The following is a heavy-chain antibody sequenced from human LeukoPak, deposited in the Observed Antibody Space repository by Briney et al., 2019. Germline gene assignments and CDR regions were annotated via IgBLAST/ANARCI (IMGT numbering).Heavy chain of an antibody. Sequence: SETLSLTCTVSGGSISSYYWSWIRQPPGKGLEWFGYIYYSGSTNYNPSLKSRVTISVDTSKNQFSLKLSSATAADTAVYYCARVAGGKYYYYMDVWGKGTTVTVSS. D-gene: IGHD3-16*01. J-gene: IGHJ6*03. V-gene: IGHV4-59*01. CDR2: IYYSGST. CDR1: GGSISSYY. CDR3: ARVAGGKYYYYMDV.